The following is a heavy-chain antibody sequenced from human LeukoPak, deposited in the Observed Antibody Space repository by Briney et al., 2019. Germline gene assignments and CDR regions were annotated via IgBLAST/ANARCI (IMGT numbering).Heavy chain of an antibody. J-gene: IGHJ3*02. V-gene: IGHV4-59*08. Sequence: PSEALSLTCTVSGGSISSYFWSWIRQPPGKGLEWVGYIYYSGSGSTNYNPSLKGRVTISVDTSKSQFSLKLSSVTAADTAVYYCARRGYDYAFDIWGQGTMVTVSS. CDR2: IYYSGSGST. D-gene: IGHD5-12*01. CDR3: ARRGYDYAFDI. CDR1: GGSISSYF.